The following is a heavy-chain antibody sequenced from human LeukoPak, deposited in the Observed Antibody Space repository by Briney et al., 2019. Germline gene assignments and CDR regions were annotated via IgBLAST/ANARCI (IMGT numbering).Heavy chain of an antibody. CDR1: GFTVSNNY. CDR2: IYSSAST. CDR3: AKVLWRYRPDY. D-gene: IGHD4/OR15-4a*01. Sequence: GGSLRHSCAASGFTVSNNYMSWVRQAPGKGLEWVSVIYSSASTYYADSVKGRFTISRDNSKNTLFLQMNSLRAEDTAVYYCAKVLWRYRPDYWGQGTLVTVSS. J-gene: IGHJ4*02. V-gene: IGHV3-53*01.